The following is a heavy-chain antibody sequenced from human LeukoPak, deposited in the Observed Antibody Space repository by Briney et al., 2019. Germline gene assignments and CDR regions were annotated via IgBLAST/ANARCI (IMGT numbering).Heavy chain of an antibody. CDR3: SIWTGTSPTYFDY. J-gene: IGHJ4*02. V-gene: IGHV1-2*02. Sequence: ASVKVSCKASGYTFTGYYMHWVRQAPGQGLEWMGWINPNSGGTNYAQKFQGRVTMTRDTSINTAYMELSSLRSDDTAVYYCSIWTGTSPTYFDYWGQGTLVTVSS. D-gene: IGHD3/OR15-3a*01. CDR1: GYTFTGYY. CDR2: INPNSGGT.